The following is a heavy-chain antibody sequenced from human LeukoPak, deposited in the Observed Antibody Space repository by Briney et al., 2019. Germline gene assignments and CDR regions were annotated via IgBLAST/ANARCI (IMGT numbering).Heavy chain of an antibody. CDR1: GYTFTSYD. Sequence: ASVKVSCKASGYTFTSYDINWVRQATGQGPEWMGWMNPNSGNTGYAQKFQGRVTITADKSTSTAYMELSSLRSEDTAVYYCATDGNGVFDYWGQGTLVTVSS. CDR3: ATDGNGVFDY. CDR2: MNPNSGNT. V-gene: IGHV1-8*01. J-gene: IGHJ4*02. D-gene: IGHD1-1*01.